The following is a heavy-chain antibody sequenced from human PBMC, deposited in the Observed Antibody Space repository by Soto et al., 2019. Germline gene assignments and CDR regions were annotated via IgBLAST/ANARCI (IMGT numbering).Heavy chain of an antibody. D-gene: IGHD6-13*01. J-gene: IGHJ6*02. CDR1: GYTFTSYG. Sequence: ASVKVSCKASGYTFTSYGISWVRQAPGQGLEWMGWISAYNGNTNYAQKLQGRVTMTTDTSTSTAYMELRSLRSDDTAVYYCARGTIAAAGTYYYGMGVWGQGTTVTVSS. V-gene: IGHV1-18*04. CDR3: ARGTIAAAGTYYYGMGV. CDR2: ISAYNGNT.